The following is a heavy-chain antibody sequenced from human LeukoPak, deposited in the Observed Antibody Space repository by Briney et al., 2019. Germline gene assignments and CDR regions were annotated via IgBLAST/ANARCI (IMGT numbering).Heavy chain of an antibody. CDR1: GASVSSDY. J-gene: IGHJ4*02. Sequence: SETLSLTCFVSGASVSSDYWTWIRQSPEKGLEWLGYVYHSGSSNYNPSVKSRVTMSVDTSKNQFSLKLTTVTAADTAVYFCAREGHGGNSVFDYWGRGTLVTVSS. D-gene: IGHD2-21*01. CDR3: AREGHGGNSVFDY. V-gene: IGHV4-59*02. CDR2: VYHSGSS.